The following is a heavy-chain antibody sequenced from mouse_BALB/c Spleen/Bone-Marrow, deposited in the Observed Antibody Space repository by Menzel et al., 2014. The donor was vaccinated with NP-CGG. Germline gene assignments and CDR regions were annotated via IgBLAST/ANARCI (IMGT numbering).Heavy chain of an antibody. CDR2: INPDSSTI. D-gene: IGHD1-2*01. CDR1: GFDFSRYW. CDR3: AKNYYYGYVAY. Sequence: EVNVVESGGGLVQPGGSLKLSCAASGFDFSRYWMTWVRQAPGKGLEWIGEINPDSSTINYAPSLKDKFIISRDNAKNTLYLQMSKVRSEDTALYYCAKNYYYGYVAYWGQGILVTVSA. V-gene: IGHV4-1*02. J-gene: IGHJ3*01.